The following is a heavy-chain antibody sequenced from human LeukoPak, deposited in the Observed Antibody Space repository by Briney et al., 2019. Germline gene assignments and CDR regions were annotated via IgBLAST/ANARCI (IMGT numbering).Heavy chain of an antibody. Sequence: GGSLRLSCAASGFTFSSYSMNWVRQAPGKGLEWVSSISSSSSYIYYADSVKGRFTISRDNAKNSLYLQMNSLRAEDTAVYYCARDHGMVDFDYWGQGTLVTVSS. D-gene: IGHD3-10*01. CDR1: GFTFSSYS. CDR2: ISSSSSYI. CDR3: ARDHGMVDFDY. J-gene: IGHJ4*02. V-gene: IGHV3-21*01.